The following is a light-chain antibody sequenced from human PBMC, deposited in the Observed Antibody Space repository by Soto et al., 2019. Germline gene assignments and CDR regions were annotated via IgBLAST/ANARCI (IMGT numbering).Light chain of an antibody. Sequence: IPMTQSPSSLSASVGDRVTITCRTSQSINTYLNWYQQRPGEAPKLLIYAASILQKGVPSTCSGSGSGTDVTLTISTRQPADFATYYCQQRYSTPRTFGGGTKVDI. CDR2: AAS. CDR1: QSINTY. V-gene: IGKV1-39*01. J-gene: IGKJ4*01. CDR3: QQRYSTPRT.